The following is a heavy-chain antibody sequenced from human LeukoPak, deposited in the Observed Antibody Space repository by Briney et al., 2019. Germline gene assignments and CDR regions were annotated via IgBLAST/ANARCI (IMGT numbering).Heavy chain of an antibody. CDR3: ATDWTHYDDHRGYTVYYYMDV. V-gene: IGHV3-15*01. Sequence: PGGSLRLSCTASGFTFSDYYMTWIRQAPGKGLEWVGRIKRKNDGATRHYAARVKGRFTISRDDSKSTLYLEMNSLKTEDTAVYYCATDWTHYDDHRGYTVYYYMDVWGKGTTVTVSS. J-gene: IGHJ6*03. D-gene: IGHD3-22*01. CDR1: GFTFSDYY. CDR2: IKRKNDGATR.